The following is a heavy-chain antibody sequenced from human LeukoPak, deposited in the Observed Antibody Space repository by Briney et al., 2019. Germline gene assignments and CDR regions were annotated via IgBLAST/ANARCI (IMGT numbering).Heavy chain of an antibody. CDR2: IYYSGRT. V-gene: IGHV4-59*11. J-gene: IGHJ4*02. D-gene: IGHD6-13*01. CDR3: ARDQLGYFDY. CDR1: GGSISSHY. Sequence: PSETLSLTCTVSGGSISSHYWSWIRQPPGKGLEWIGYIYYSGRTNYNPSLKSRVTISVDTSKNQFSLKLSSVTAADTAVYYCARDQLGYFDYWGQGTLVTVSS.